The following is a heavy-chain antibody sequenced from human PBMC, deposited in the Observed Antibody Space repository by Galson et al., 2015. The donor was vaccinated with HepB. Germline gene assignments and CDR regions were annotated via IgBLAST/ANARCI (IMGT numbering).Heavy chain of an antibody. Sequence: SLRLSCAASGFTFSSYTINWVRQAPGKKMEWVSYISTTGTTIYYADSVKGRFTISRDNAENSVFLQMDSLRDEDTAVYYCVRVAVDTTIFRGYWYFDLRGRGTLVTVSS. D-gene: IGHD5-18*01. V-gene: IGHV3-48*02. CDR1: GFTFSSYT. J-gene: IGHJ2*01. CDR3: VRVAVDTTIFRGYWYFDL. CDR2: ISTTGTTI.